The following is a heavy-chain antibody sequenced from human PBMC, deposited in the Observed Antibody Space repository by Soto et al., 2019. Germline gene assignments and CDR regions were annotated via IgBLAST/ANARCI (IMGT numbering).Heavy chain of an antibody. CDR3: ARADVDTAMPYGMDV. V-gene: IGHV1-69*12. J-gene: IGHJ6*02. CDR1: GGTFSSYA. D-gene: IGHD5-18*01. CDR2: IIPIFGTA. Sequence: QVQLVQSGAEVKKPGSSVKVSCKASGGTFSSYAISWVRQAPGQGLEWMGGIIPIFGTANYAQKFQGRVTISADESTSTAYLELSSMRSEDTAVYYWARADVDTAMPYGMDVWGQGTTVTVSS.